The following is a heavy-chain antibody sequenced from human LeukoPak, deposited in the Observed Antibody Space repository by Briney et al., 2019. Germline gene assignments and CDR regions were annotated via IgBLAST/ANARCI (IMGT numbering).Heavy chain of an antibody. Sequence: SETLSLTCAVYGGSFSGYYWSWIRQPPGKGLERIGEINHSGSTNYNPSLKSRVTISVDTSKNQFSLKLSSVTAADTAEYYCARGGNVWGSYRARYNWFDPWGQGSLVTVSS. CDR1: GGSFSGYY. D-gene: IGHD3-16*02. CDR3: ARGGNVWGSYRARYNWFDP. CDR2: INHSGST. J-gene: IGHJ5*02. V-gene: IGHV4-34*01.